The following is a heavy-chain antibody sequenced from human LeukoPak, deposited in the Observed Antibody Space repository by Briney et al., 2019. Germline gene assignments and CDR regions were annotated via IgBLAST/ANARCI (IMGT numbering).Heavy chain of an antibody. CDR2: IIPIFGTA. J-gene: IGHJ6*03. CDR3: ATLKIPGAYYYYMDV. D-gene: IGHD3-10*01. V-gene: IGHV1-69*06. CDR1: GGTFSSYA. Sequence: ASVKVSCKASGGTFSSYAISWVRQAPGQGLEWMGGIIPIFGTANYAQKFQGRVTITADKSTSTAYMELSSLRSEDTAVYYCATLKIPGAYYYYMDVWGKGTTVTVSS.